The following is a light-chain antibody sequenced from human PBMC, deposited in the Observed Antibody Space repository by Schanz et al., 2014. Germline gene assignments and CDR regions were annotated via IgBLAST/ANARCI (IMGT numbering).Light chain of an antibody. CDR2: GTS. Sequence: EIVMTQSPATLSVSPGERATLSCRASQSVSSNLAWYQQKPGQAPRLLIYGTSTRATGTPARFSGSGSGTEFTLTISSRQSEDLAVYYCQQYHYWPPYTFGQGTKLAIK. V-gene: IGKV3-15*01. CDR1: QSVSSN. J-gene: IGKJ2*01. CDR3: QQYHYWPPYT.